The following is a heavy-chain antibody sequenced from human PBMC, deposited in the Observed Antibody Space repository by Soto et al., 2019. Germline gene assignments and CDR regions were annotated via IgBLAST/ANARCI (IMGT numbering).Heavy chain of an antibody. CDR1: SDSISSSNW. Sequence: SETLSLTCAVSSDSISSSNWWSWVRQPPGKGLEWIGEIYHSGSTNYNPSLKSRVTISVDKSKNQFSLKLSSVTAADTAVYYCARRRPDIVATMDYFDYWGQGTLVTVSS. CDR3: ARRRPDIVATMDYFDY. J-gene: IGHJ4*02. D-gene: IGHD5-12*01. V-gene: IGHV4-4*02. CDR2: IYHSGST.